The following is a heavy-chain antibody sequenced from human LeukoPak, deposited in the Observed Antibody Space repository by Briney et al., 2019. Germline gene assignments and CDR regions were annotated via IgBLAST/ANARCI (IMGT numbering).Heavy chain of an antibody. V-gene: IGHV3-48*01. CDR3: AAMYYYDSSGYLNRNWFDP. CDR2: ISRGSITI. Sequence: GGSLRLSCAASGFTFSRYSMNWVRQAPGKGLEWISYISRGSITIYYADSVKGRFTISRDNAKNSLYLQMNSLRAEDTAVYYCAAMYYYDSSGYLNRNWFDPWGQGTLVTVSS. J-gene: IGHJ5*02. CDR1: GFTFSRYS. D-gene: IGHD3-22*01.